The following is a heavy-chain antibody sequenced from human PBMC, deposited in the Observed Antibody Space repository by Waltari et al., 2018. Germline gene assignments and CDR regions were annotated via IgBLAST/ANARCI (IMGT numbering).Heavy chain of an antibody. CDR3: ARGSPPSSGWYAISG. CDR2: IYYSGST. Sequence: VQLVESGGGLVKPGGSLRLSCAASGFTFSSYSMNWVRQAPGKGLEWIGYIYYSGSTNYNPSLKSRVTISVDTSKNQFSLKLSSVTAADTAVYYCARGSPPSSGWYAISGWGQGTLVTVSS. D-gene: IGHD6-19*01. CDR1: GFTFSSYS. J-gene: IGHJ4*02. V-gene: IGHV4-59*01.